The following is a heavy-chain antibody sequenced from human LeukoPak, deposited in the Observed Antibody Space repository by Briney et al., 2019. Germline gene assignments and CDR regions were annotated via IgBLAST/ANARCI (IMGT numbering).Heavy chain of an antibody. CDR2: IWYDGSNK. CDR1: GFTFSSYG. J-gene: IGHJ4*02. Sequence: GGSLRLSCAASGFTFSSYGVHWVRQAPGKGLEWVAVIWYDGSNKYYADSVKGRFTISRDNSKNTLYLQMNSLRAEDTAVYYCARDGSEQWLELGGNDYWGQGTLVTVSS. D-gene: IGHD6-19*01. CDR3: ARDGSEQWLELGGNDY. V-gene: IGHV3-33*01.